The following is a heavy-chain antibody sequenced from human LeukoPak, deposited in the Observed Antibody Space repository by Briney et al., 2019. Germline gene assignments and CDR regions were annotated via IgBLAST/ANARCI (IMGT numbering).Heavy chain of an antibody. D-gene: IGHD6-19*01. CDR3: ARGQNSGWYYFDY. V-gene: IGHV1-69*04. CDR2: IIPILGIA. J-gene: IGHJ4*02. CDR1: GGTFSSYA. Sequence: SVKVSCKASGGTFSSYAISWVRQAPGQGLEWMGRIIPILGIANYAQKFQGRVTITADKSTSTAYMELSSLRSEDTAVYYCARGQNSGWYYFDYWGQGTLVTVSS.